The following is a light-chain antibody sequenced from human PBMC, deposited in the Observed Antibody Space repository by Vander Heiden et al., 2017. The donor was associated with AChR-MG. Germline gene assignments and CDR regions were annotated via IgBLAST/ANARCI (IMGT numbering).Light chain of an antibody. Sequence: IVLTPPPHPLPGSRGDRATINCKSNQGGVYSSNNKNYVAWYQQKPGQPPKLLMYWAYTRESGVPHRVTGSGSGADFTLSISSLQAEDVAVYYCQQLYSSPPTFGQGTKVEIK. CDR2: WAY. V-gene: IGKV4-1*01. CDR1: QGGVYSSNNKNY. J-gene: IGKJ1*01. CDR3: QQLYSSPPT.